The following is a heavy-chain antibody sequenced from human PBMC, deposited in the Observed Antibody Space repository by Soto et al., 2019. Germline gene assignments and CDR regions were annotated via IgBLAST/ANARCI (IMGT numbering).Heavy chain of an antibody. V-gene: IGHV3-30-3*01. Sequence: QVQLVESGGGVVQPGRSLRLSCAASGFTFSSYAMHWVRQAPGKGLEWVAVISYDGSNKYYADSVKGRFTISRDNSKNTLYLQMNSLRAEDTAVYYCARGYDYVCGSYRYTAYFDYWGQGTLVTVSS. CDR2: ISYDGSNK. CDR1: GFTFSSYA. CDR3: ARGYDYVCGSYRYTAYFDY. J-gene: IGHJ4*02. D-gene: IGHD3-16*02.